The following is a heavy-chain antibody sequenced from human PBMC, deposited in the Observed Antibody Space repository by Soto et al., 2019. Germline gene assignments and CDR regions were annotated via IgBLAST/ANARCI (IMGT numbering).Heavy chain of an antibody. CDR3: ARSRRTYDSSGYLYNWFDP. Sequence: GASVKVSCKASGYTFTVYYMHGVLRSRLQWLEWMGWINPNSGGTNYAQKFQGWVTMTRDTSISTAYMELSRLRSDDTAVYYCARSRRTYDSSGYLYNWFDPWGQGTLVTVSS. D-gene: IGHD3-22*01. CDR2: INPNSGGT. J-gene: IGHJ5*02. V-gene: IGHV1-2*04. CDR1: GYTFTVYY.